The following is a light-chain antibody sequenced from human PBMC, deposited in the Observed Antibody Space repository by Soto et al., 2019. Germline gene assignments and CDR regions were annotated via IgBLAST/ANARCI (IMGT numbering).Light chain of an antibody. Sequence: QSVMTQPPSVSAVPGQRVTISCSGSSSNIGGNSVSWYQQLPGTAPKLLIYDDDKRPSGIPDRFSGSKSGTSATLGITGFQTGDEADYYCGSWDSSLSAYVFGTGTKVTVL. V-gene: IGLV1-51*01. J-gene: IGLJ1*01. CDR2: DDD. CDR3: GSWDSSLSAYV. CDR1: SSNIGGNS.